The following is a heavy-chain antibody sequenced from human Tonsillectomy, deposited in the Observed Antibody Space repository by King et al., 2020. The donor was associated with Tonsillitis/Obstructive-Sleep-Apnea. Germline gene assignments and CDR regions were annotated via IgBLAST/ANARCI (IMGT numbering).Heavy chain of an antibody. J-gene: IGHJ4*02. CDR2: IYYSGST. Sequence: QLQESGPGLVKPSETLSLTCTVSGGSISSYYWSWIRQPPGKGLEWIGYIYYSGSTHYNPSLKSRVTISVDTSKNQFSLKLSSVTAADTAVYYCARSPLRLLEWLPTPVVYFDYWGQGTLVTVSS. CDR1: GGSISSYY. D-gene: IGHD3-3*01. V-gene: IGHV4-59*01. CDR3: ARSPLRLLEWLPTPVVYFDY.